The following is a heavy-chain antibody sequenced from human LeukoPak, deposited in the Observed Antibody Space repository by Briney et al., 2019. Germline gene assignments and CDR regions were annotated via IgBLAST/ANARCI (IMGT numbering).Heavy chain of an antibody. CDR3: ARDLTWPAAMVLDFDY. Sequence: GGSLRLSCAASGFTFSSRSMNWVRQAPGKGLEWVSYISSSSSPIYYADSVKGRFTISRDNAKNSLYLQMNSLRDEDTAVYYCARDLTWPAAMVLDFDYWGQGTLVTVSS. J-gene: IGHJ4*02. D-gene: IGHD2-2*01. CDR2: ISSSSSPI. V-gene: IGHV3-48*02. CDR1: GFTFSSRS.